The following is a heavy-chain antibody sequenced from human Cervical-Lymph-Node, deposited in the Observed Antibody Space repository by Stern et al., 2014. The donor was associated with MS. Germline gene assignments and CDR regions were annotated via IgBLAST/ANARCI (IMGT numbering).Heavy chain of an antibody. CDR3: AHGNVLTGPFDY. J-gene: IGHJ4*02. Sequence: ESGPPLVKPTQTLTLTCTFSGFSLNTRGVGVGWVRQPPRKALEWLALTYWDNDKRYNPFLQSRLTITKDTSNSQVVLTVTNVDPVDTATYYCAHGNVLTGPFDYWGQGTLVTVSS. D-gene: IGHD3-9*01. V-gene: IGHV2-5*02. CDR2: TYWDNDK. CDR1: GFSLNTRGVG.